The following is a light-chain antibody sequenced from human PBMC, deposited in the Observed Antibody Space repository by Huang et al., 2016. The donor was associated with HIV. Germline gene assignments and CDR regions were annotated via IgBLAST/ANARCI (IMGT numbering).Light chain of an antibody. CDR1: QSVNTN. Sequence: ETVMTQSPATLSVSPGERATLSCRASQSVNTNLAWYQQRPGQAPRLLIYDASTRATGVPARFSGSGSGTEFTLTISSLQSGDFAVYFCQQYNAWPPWTFGQGTKVEIK. CDR2: DAS. V-gene: IGKV3-15*01. CDR3: QQYNAWPPWT. J-gene: IGKJ1*01.